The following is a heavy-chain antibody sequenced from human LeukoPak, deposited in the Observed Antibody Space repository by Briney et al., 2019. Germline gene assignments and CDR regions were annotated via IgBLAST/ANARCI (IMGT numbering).Heavy chain of an antibody. Sequence: GGSLRLSCAASGFTFSTYAIHWVRQAPGKGLEWVALISSDGKNKHYADSVKGRFTISRDNSKNTLYLQMNSLRAEDTAVYYCARGGRYNILTGFRRDRHDAFDIWGRGTLVTVSS. J-gene: IGHJ3*02. V-gene: IGHV3-30*04. CDR3: ARGGRYNILTGFRRDRHDAFDI. CDR2: ISSDGKNK. D-gene: IGHD3-9*01. CDR1: GFTFSTYA.